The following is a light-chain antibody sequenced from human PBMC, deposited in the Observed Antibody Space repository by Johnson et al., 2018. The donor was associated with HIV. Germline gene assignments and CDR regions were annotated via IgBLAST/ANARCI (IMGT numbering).Light chain of an antibody. CDR2: DNN. Sequence: QSVLTQPPSVSAAPGQQVTISCSGSSSNIADNYVSWYQQLPGTAPKLLIFDNNDRPSGIPDRFSASKSGTSATLGITGLLTGDEADYYCGTWDSSLSAFYVFGTGTKVTVL. J-gene: IGLJ1*01. CDR3: GTWDSSLSAFYV. V-gene: IGLV1-51*01. CDR1: SSNIADNY.